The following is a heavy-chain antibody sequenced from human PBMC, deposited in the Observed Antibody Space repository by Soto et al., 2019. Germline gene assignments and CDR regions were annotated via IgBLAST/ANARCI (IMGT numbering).Heavy chain of an antibody. Sequence: ASVKVSCKASGGTFSSYTISWVRQAPGQGLGWMGRIIPILGIANYAQKFQGRVTITADKSTSTAYMELSSLRSEDTAVYYCALLRWSAQAHYYYYMDGWGKGTTVTVAS. J-gene: IGHJ6*03. CDR3: ALLRWSAQAHYYYYMDG. CDR2: IIPILGIA. CDR1: GGTFSSYT. V-gene: IGHV1-69*02. D-gene: IGHD2-2*01.